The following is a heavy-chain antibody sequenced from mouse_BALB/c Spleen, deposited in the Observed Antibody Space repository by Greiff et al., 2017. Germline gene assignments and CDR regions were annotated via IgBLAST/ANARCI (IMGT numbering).Heavy chain of an antibody. V-gene: IGHV1-39*01. D-gene: IGHD2-10*02. CDR3: ARSGYGNSRGGFYAMDY. Sequence: VHVKQSGPELEKPGASVKISCKASGYSFTGYNMNWVKQSNGKSLEWIGNIDPYYGGTSYNQKFKGKATLTVDKSSSTAYMQLKSLTSEDSAVYYCARSGYGNSRGGFYAMDYWGQGTSVTVSS. CDR2: IDPYYGGT. J-gene: IGHJ4*01. CDR1: GYSFTGYN.